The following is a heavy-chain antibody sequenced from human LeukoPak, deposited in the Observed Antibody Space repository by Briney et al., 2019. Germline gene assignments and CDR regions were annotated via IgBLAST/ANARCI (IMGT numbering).Heavy chain of an antibody. CDR2: IIPIFGTA. V-gene: IGHV1-69*06. CDR1: GGTFSSYA. J-gene: IGHJ4*02. Sequence: SVKVSCKASGGTFSSYAISWVRQAPGQGLEWMGGIIPIFGTANYAQKFQGRVTITADKSTSTAYMELSRLRSDDTAVYYCARDLYCSGGSCRIGFDYWGQGTLVTVSS. CDR3: ARDLYCSGGSCRIGFDY. D-gene: IGHD2-15*01.